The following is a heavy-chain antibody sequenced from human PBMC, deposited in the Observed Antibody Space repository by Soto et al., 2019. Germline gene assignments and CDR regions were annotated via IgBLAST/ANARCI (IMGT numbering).Heavy chain of an antibody. D-gene: IGHD5-18*01. CDR3: ARDGYSYERTTDY. Sequence: QVQLVQSGAEVKKPGSSVKVSCKASGGTFSSYAISWVRQAPGQGLEWMGGIIPIFGTANYAQKFQGRVTITADESTSPDCMELSSLRSEDTAVYYCARDGYSYERTTDYWGQGTLVTVSS. CDR2: IIPIFGTA. CDR1: GGTFSSYA. J-gene: IGHJ4*02. V-gene: IGHV1-69*12.